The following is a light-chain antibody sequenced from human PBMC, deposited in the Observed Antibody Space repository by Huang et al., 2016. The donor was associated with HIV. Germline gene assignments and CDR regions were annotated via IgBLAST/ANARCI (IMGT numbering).Light chain of an antibody. CDR3: QQHSNWPL. CDR2: DTS. Sequence: ELVLTQSPATLSLSPGQRANLSCRASQSVSSYLARYQQKPGQAPRLIIYDTSKRATGVPARFSGSWSGTDFTLTINRLEPEDFAVYYCQQHSNWPLLGQGTKLEI. CDR1: QSVSSY. V-gene: IGKV3-11*01. J-gene: IGKJ2*01.